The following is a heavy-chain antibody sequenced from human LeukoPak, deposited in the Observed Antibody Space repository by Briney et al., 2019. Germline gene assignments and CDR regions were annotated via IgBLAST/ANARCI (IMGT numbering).Heavy chain of an antibody. D-gene: IGHD6-13*01. V-gene: IGHV3-7*01. CDR3: ASVWVRIAAAGTLDY. CDR2: IKQDGSEK. Sequence: GGSLRLSCAASGFTSISYWMSWVSQAPGKGLEWVANIKQDGSEKYYVDSVKGRSTISRDNAKNSLYLQMNSLRAEDTAVYYCASVWVRIAAAGTLDYWGQGTLVTVSS. J-gene: IGHJ4*02. CDR1: GFTSISYW.